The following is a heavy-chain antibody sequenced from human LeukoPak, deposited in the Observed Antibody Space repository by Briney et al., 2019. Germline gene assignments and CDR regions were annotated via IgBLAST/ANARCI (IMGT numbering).Heavy chain of an antibody. CDR2: FDPEDGET. J-gene: IGHJ6*02. CDR3: ATIAARYSLRHASYGMDV. CDR1: GYTLTELS. D-gene: IGHD6-6*01. Sequence: GASVKVSRKVSGYTLTELSMHWVRQAPGKGLEWMGGFDPEDGETIYAQKFQGRVTMTEDTSTDTAYMELSSLRSEDTAVYYCATIAARYSLRHASYGMDVWGQGTTVTVSS. V-gene: IGHV1-24*01.